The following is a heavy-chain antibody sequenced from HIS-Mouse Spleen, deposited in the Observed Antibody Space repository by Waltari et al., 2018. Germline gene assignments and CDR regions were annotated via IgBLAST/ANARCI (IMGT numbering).Heavy chain of an antibody. D-gene: IGHD1-7*01. V-gene: IGHV2-70*15. CDR1: GFSLSTSGMC. J-gene: IGHJ4*02. CDR2: IDWDDDK. CDR3: ARIQAGKLELPFDY. Sequence: QVTLRESGPALVKPTQTLTLTCTFSGFSLSTSGMCVSWIRQPPGKALEWLASIDWDDDKYYSTSLKTRLTISKDTSKNQVVLTMTNMDPVDTATYYCARIQAGKLELPFDYWGQGTLVTVSS.